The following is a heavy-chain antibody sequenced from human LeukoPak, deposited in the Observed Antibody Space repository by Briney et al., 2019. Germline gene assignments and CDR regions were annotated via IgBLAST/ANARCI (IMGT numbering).Heavy chain of an antibody. Sequence: ATVTISCKASGYTFTDYYMHWVQQAPGKGLEWMGRVDPEDGETLYAEKFQGRVTISADTSTDTAYMELSSLRSEDTAVYYCTMSYYDFWSGSSDWGQGTLVTVSS. CDR1: GYTFTDYY. CDR3: TMSYYDFWSGSSD. V-gene: IGHV1-69-2*01. D-gene: IGHD3-3*01. CDR2: VDPEDGET. J-gene: IGHJ4*02.